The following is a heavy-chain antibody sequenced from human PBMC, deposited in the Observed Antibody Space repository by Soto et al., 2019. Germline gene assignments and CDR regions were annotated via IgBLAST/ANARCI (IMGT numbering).Heavy chain of an antibody. D-gene: IGHD3-3*01. CDR3: ARDGKEYYDFWSGYYGPPDYFDY. V-gene: IGHV3-23*01. Sequence: PGGSLRLSCAASGFTFSSYAMSWVRQAPGKGLEWVSAISGSGGSTYYADSVKGRFTISRDNSKNTLYLQMNSLRAEDTAVYYCARDGKEYYDFWSGYYGPPDYFDYWGQGTLVTVSS. CDR1: GFTFSSYA. J-gene: IGHJ4*02. CDR2: ISGSGGST.